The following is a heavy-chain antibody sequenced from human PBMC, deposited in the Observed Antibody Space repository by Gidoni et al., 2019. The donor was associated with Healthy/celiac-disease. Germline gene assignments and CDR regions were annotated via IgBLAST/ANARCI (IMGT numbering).Heavy chain of an antibody. V-gene: IGHV3-21*01. D-gene: IGHD4-17*01. CDR3: ARDRLHYGDYGKYGMDV. Sequence: EVQLVESGGGLVKPGGSLRLSCAASGFTFSSYSMNWVRQAPGKGLEWVSSISSSSSYIYYADSVKGRFTISRDNAKNSLYLQMNSLRAEDTAVYYCARDRLHYGDYGKYGMDVWGQGTTVTVSS. CDR1: GFTFSSYS. J-gene: IGHJ6*02. CDR2: ISSSSSYI.